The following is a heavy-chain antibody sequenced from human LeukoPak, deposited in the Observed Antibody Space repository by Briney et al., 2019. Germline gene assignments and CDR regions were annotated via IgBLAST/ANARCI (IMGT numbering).Heavy chain of an antibody. CDR3: ALGIGTFHYFDY. D-gene: IGHD3-16*01. CDR2: IYYSGST. CDR1: GGSISSYY. V-gene: IGHV4-59*01. Sequence: SETLSLTCTVSGGSISSYYWSWIRQPPGKGLEWIGYIYYSGSTNYNPSLKSRVTISVDTSKNQFSLKLSSVTAADTAVYYCALGIGTFHYFDYWGQGTLVTVSS. J-gene: IGHJ4*02.